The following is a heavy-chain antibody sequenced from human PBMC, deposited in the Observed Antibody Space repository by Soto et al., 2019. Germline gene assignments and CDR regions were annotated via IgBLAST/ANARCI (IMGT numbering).Heavy chain of an antibody. Sequence: QEQLVESGGGVVQPGRSLRLSCATSGFTFRSYDMHWVRQAPGMGVEWVAVISDDEEEKFYGESVKSRVTISRDNSQDTVYVNMKSLSAEDTAVYYCAKEVYAYGQPNDAIEIWGQGTTVSVCS. V-gene: IGHV3-30*18. CDR1: GFTFRSYD. CDR2: ISDDEEEK. J-gene: IGHJ3*02. D-gene: IGHD6-6*01. CDR3: AKEVYAYGQPNDAIEI.